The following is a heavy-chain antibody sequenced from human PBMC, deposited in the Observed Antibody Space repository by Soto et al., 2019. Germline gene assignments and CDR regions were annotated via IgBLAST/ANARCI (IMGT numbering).Heavy chain of an antibody. V-gene: IGHV1-18*01. J-gene: IGHJ4*02. CDR2: ISTYDGNT. D-gene: IGHD2-15*01. CDR1: GYSFTIYG. CDR3: ARDRGRSCIGGTCPFDS. Sequence: ASVKVSCKAPGYSFTIYGLTWVRQAPGQGPEWMGWISTYDGNTNYAQNFQGRVSMARDTSTSTAYMELRSLRSDDTAVYYCARDRGRSCIGGTCPFDSWGQGTQVTVPQ.